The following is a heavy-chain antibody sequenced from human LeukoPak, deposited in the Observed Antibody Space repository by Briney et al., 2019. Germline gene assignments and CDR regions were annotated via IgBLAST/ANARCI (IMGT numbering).Heavy chain of an antibody. CDR3: ARVAYHYYYGMDV. CDR1: GFTLGNYW. J-gene: IGHJ6*02. D-gene: IGHD2-15*01. CDR2: IKQDGSET. Sequence: GGSLRLSCAASGFTLGNYWMTWVRQAPGKGLEWVANIKQDGSETYYMDSVKGRFTISRDNAKNSLYLQMNSLRAEDTAVYYCARVAYHYYYGMDVWGQGTTVTVSS. V-gene: IGHV3-7*02.